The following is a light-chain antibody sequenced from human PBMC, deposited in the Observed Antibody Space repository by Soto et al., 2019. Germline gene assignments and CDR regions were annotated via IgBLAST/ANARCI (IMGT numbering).Light chain of an antibody. V-gene: IGKV3-20*01. CDR3: QQYVSAPIT. J-gene: IGKJ5*01. Sequence: EIVLTQSPGTLSLSPGERATLSCRASQSLSSNYLAWYQQKPGQAPRLLIYGVSSRATGVPVSFSGSGSGIDFTLTISRLEPEDFAVYYCQQYVSAPITFGQGTRLEIK. CDR1: QSLSSNY. CDR2: GVS.